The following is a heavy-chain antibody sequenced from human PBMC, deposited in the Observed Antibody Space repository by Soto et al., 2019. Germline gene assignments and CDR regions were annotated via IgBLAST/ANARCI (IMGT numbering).Heavy chain of an antibody. CDR3: AYSSGWYRHDV. J-gene: IGHJ3*01. CDR2: IFHSGDP. CDR1: GDSISNSRW. Sequence: QVQLQGSGPGLVKPSRPLSLTCAVSGDSISNSRWWTWVRQPPGKGQEWIGDIFHSGDPNYNPSLKRRVVISVDKSQNQFSLKVSAVTAADRAVYYCAYSSGWYRHDVWGQGTLVTVSS. D-gene: IGHD6-19*01. V-gene: IGHV4-4*02.